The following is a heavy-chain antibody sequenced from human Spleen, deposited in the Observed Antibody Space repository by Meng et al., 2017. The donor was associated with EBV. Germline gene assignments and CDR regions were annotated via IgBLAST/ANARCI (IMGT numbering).Heavy chain of an antibody. V-gene: IGHV4-39*01. CDR3: ARQGCGGGSCYESRGKFDY. CDR2: IYYSGTT. J-gene: IGHJ4*01. CDR1: SGSISSTFFY. Sequence: QLHVQGSGQGLVKPSEHLSFSCTVSSGSISSTFFYWAWIRQPPGKGLEWIGSIYYSGTTYYNPSLKSRVSLSVDTSDNHFSLRLSSVTAADTAVYYCARQGCGGGSCYESRGKFDYWGHGTLVTVSS. D-gene: IGHD2-15*01.